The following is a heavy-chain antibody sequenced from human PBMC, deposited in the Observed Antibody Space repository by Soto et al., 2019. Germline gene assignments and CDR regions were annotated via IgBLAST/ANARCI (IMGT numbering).Heavy chain of an antibody. CDR1: GYTFTGYY. V-gene: IGHV1-2*04. D-gene: IGHD2-2*01. Sequence: ASVKVSCKASGYTFTGYYMHWVRQAPGQGLEWMGWINPNSGGTNYAQKFQGWVTMTRDTSISTAYMELSRLRSDDTAVYYCGRGGEDIVVVPAAQYTLTTGAREPWSPSPQERWDYYYYGMDVWGQGTTVTVSS. CDR2: INPNSGGT. J-gene: IGHJ6*02. CDR3: GRGGEDIVVVPAAQYTLTTGAREPWSPSPQERWDYYYYGMDV.